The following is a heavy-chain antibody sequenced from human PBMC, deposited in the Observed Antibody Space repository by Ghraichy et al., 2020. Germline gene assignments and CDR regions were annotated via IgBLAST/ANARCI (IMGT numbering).Heavy chain of an antibody. CDR3: ARDHHCDGDC. J-gene: IGHJ4*02. CDR1: GSIVSDSY. V-gene: IGHV3-66*01. Sequence: GGSLRLSCAASGSIVSDSYMSWVRQAPGKGLEWVSIAYNGGSTYYADSVKGRFTISRDSSKNTLYLQMNSLRAEDTAVYYCARDHHCDGDCWGQGTLVTVSS. D-gene: IGHD2-21*01. CDR2: AYNGGST.